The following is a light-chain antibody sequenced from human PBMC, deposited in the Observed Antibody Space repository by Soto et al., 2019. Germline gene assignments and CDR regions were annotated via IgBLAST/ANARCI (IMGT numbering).Light chain of an antibody. CDR3: KQYETFSGT. V-gene: IGKV1-5*01. CDR1: QSISSW. CDR2: DAS. Sequence: DIQMTQSPSSLSASVGDRVTITCRASQSISSWLAWYQQKPGKAPKLLIYDASSLESGVPSRFSGSGSGTEFTLTISSLQPDDFATYYCKQYETFSGTFGPGTKVDIK. J-gene: IGKJ1*01.